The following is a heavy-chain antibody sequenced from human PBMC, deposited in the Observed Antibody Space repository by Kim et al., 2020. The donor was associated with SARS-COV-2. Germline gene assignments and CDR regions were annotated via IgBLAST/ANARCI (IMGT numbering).Heavy chain of an antibody. V-gene: IGHV3-74*01. Sequence: GGSLRLSCAASGFTFSSYWMHWVRQAPGKGLVWVSLINSDGSSTSYADSVKGRFTISRDNAKNTLYLQMNSLRAEDTAVYYCAREFRQWLVPSISPAFDYWGQGTLVTVSS. CDR3: AREFRQWLVPSISPAFDY. J-gene: IGHJ4*02. D-gene: IGHD6-19*01. CDR1: GFTFSSYW. CDR2: INSDGSST.